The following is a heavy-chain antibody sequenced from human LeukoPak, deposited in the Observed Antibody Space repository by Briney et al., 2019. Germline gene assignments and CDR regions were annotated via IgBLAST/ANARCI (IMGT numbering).Heavy chain of an antibody. CDR1: GFTFSSYS. J-gene: IGHJ4*02. V-gene: IGHV3-21*01. CDR2: ISSSSSYI. CDR3: ARAPPFGADAALDY. Sequence: GGSLRLSCAASGFTFSSYSMNWVRQAPGKGLEWVSSISSSSSYIYYADSVKGRFTISRDNAKNSQYLQMNSLRAEDTAVYYCARAPPFGADAALDYWGQGTLVTVSS. D-gene: IGHD3-3*01.